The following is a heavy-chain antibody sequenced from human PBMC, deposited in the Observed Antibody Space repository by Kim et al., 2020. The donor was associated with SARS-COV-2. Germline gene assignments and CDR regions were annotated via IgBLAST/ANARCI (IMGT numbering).Heavy chain of an antibody. CDR3: ARDLSPYPRGYSGYAGGAFDI. Sequence: SVKVSCKASGGTFSSYAISWVRQAPGQGLEWMGGIIPIFGTANYAQKFQGRVTITADESTSTAYMELSSLRSEDTAVYYCARDLSPYPRGYSGYAGGAFDIWGQGTMVTVSS. V-gene: IGHV1-69*13. D-gene: IGHD5-12*01. CDR1: GGTFSSYA. J-gene: IGHJ3*02. CDR2: IIPIFGTA.